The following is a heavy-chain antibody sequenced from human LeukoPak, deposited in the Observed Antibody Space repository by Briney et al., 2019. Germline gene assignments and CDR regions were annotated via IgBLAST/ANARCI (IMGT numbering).Heavy chain of an antibody. CDR2: IYTSGST. J-gene: IGHJ4*02. CDR1: GGSISSYY. D-gene: IGHD3-3*01. V-gene: IGHV4-4*07. CDR3: ARGRFLEWLTPYYFDY. Sequence: TSETLSLTCTVSGGSISSYYWSWIRQPAGKGLEWIGRIYTSGSTNYNPSLKSRVTMSVDTSNNQFSLKLSSVTAADTAVYYCARGRFLEWLTPYYFDYWGQGTLVTVSS.